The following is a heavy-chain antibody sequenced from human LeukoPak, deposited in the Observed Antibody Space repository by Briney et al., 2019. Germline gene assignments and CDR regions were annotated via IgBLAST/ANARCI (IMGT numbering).Heavy chain of an antibody. J-gene: IGHJ4*02. D-gene: IGHD2-15*01. CDR1: EYTFTDYY. CDR2: HNPNSSGT. Sequence: SVKSCRAAAEYTFTDYYMHWLRQAPGQGLELMEWHNPNSSGTNYAQKFQGRVTMTRDTSISTAYMELSRLRSDDTAVYYCARNFLWLVAANRDDRTDDYWGQGTLVTVSS. CDR3: ARNFLWLVAANRDDRTDDY. V-gene: IGHV1-2*02.